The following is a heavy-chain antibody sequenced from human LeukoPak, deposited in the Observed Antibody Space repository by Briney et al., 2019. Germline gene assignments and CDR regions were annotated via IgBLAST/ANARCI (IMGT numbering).Heavy chain of an antibody. CDR1: GYTFTGYY. D-gene: IGHD4-17*01. CDR2: INPNTGGT. CDR3: VRDLVTSGPNH. Sequence: ASVKVSFKASGYTFTGYYIYWVRQAPGQGLEWMGWINPNTGGTNYAQKFQGRVTMTRDTSISVAYMELSRLRSDDTGVYYCVRDLVTSGPNHWGQGTMVTVSS. V-gene: IGHV1-2*02. J-gene: IGHJ3*01.